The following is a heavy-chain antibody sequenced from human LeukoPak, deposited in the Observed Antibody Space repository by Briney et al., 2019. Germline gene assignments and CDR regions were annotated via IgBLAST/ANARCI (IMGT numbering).Heavy chain of an antibody. CDR3: ARGDSGYDYGFDY. J-gene: IGHJ4*02. CDR2: IIPIFGTT. D-gene: IGHD5-12*01. Sequence: SVKVSCKASGGTFSTHGINWVRQAPGQGLEWMGGIIPIFGTTNYAQKFQGRVTIATDEPTSTGYMELRSLRSDGTAVYFCARGDSGYDYGFDYWGQGTLVTVSS. V-gene: IGHV1-69*05. CDR1: GGTFSTHG.